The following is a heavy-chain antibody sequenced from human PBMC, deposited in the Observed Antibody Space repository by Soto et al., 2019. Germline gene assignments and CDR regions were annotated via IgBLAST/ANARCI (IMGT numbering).Heavy chain of an antibody. CDR2: IWYEGSNT. D-gene: IGHD6-19*01. V-gene: IGHV3-33*01. CDR1: GFSFSTYG. Sequence: PGGSLRLSCAASGFSFSTYGRHWVRQAPGKGLGWVAVIWYEGSNTYHADSVKGRFTISRDNSKNTLYLQMNNLRVEDTAVYYCARDLGWYHADYWGQGTLVTVSS. J-gene: IGHJ4*02. CDR3: ARDLGWYHADY.